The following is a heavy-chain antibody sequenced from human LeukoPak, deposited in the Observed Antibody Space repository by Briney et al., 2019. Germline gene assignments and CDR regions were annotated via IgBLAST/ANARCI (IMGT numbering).Heavy chain of an antibody. J-gene: IGHJ4*02. CDR1: GFTFSDHY. V-gene: IGHV3-11*01. Sequence: GGSLRLSCAASGFTFSDHYMGWIRQVPGKGLEWVSCISMSGDSIYYVDSVKGRFTISRDNAKNSLHLQTNSLRAEDTAVYYCARGLRWSDYWGQGTLVTVSS. CDR2: ISMSGDSI. D-gene: IGHD4-23*01. CDR3: ARGLRWSDY.